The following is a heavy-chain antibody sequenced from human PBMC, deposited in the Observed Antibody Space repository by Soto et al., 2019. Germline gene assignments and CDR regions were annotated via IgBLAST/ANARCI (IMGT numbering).Heavy chain of an antibody. Sequence: SETLSLTCTVSGGSISSSSYYWGWIRQPPGKGLEWIGSIYYSGSTYYNPSLKSRVTISVDTSKNQFSLKLSSVTAADTAVYYCARHVLGGSPAAEKNNFDYWGQGTLVTVSS. J-gene: IGHJ4*02. CDR2: IYYSGST. D-gene: IGHD2-2*01. CDR3: ARHVLGGSPAAEKNNFDY. CDR1: GGSISSSSYY. V-gene: IGHV4-39*01.